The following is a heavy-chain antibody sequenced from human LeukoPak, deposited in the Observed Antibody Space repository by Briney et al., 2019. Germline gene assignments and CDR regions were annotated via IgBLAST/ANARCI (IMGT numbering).Heavy chain of an antibody. J-gene: IGHJ4*02. CDR3: ARVKSGWVVDY. D-gene: IGHD1-26*01. V-gene: IGHV4-39*07. CDR2: IYYSGST. CDR1: GGSISSSSYY. Sequence: PSETLSLTCTVSGGSISSSSYYWGCIRQPPGKGLEWIGSIYYSGSTYYNPSLKSRVTISVDTSKNQFSLKLSSVTAADTAVYYCARVKSGWVVDYWGQGTLVTVSS.